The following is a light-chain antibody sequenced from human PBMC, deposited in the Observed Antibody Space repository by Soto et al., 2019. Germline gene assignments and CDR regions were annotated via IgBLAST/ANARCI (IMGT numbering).Light chain of an antibody. J-gene: IGKJ2*01. Sequence: DIQMTQSPSSLSASVGDRVTITCRASQSINTYLNWYQQKSGKAPNLLIYGSSNLESGVPSRFSGRGSGTHFTLTISSLQPEDFATYYCQESYSTPRTFGQGTKLEIK. CDR3: QESYSTPRT. CDR2: GSS. V-gene: IGKV1-39*01. CDR1: QSINTY.